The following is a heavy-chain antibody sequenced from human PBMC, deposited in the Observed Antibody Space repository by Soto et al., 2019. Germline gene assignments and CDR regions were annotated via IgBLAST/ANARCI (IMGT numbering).Heavy chain of an antibody. CDR2: ISYDGSNK. CDR3: AAIRFLEWLSQNDYYYYGMDV. V-gene: IGHV3-30*03. D-gene: IGHD3-3*01. Sequence: GGSLRLSCAASGFTFSSYGMHWVRQAPGKGLEWVAVISYDGSNKYYADSVKGRFTISRDNSKNTLYLQMNSLRAEDTAVYYCAAIRFLEWLSQNDYYYYGMDVWGQGTTVTVSS. CDR1: GFTFSSYG. J-gene: IGHJ6*02.